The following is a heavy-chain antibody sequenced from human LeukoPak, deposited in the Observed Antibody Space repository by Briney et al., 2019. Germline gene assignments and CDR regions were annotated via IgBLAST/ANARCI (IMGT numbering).Heavy chain of an antibody. J-gene: IGHJ3*02. Sequence: LETLSLTCTVSGGSISSYYWSWIRQPPGKGLEWIGYIYYSGSTNYNPSLKSRVTISVDTSKNQFSLKLSSVTAADTAVYYCARSGLYDSLAFDIWGQGTMVTVSS. CDR3: ARSGLYDSLAFDI. CDR1: GGSISSYY. CDR2: IYYSGST. V-gene: IGHV4-59*01. D-gene: IGHD3-22*01.